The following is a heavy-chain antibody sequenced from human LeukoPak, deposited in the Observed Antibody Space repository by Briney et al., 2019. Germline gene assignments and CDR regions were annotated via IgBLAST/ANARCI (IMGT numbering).Heavy chain of an antibody. Sequence: GGSLRLSCAASGLTFSSYGMHWVRQAPGKGLEWVAVIWYDGSNKYYADSVKGRFTISRDNSKNTLYLQMNSLRAEDTAVYYCVRYCSSTSCYTNAFDIWGQGTMVTVSS. CDR1: GLTFSSYG. CDR3: VRYCSSTSCYTNAFDI. J-gene: IGHJ3*02. CDR2: IWYDGSNK. V-gene: IGHV3-33*01. D-gene: IGHD2-2*02.